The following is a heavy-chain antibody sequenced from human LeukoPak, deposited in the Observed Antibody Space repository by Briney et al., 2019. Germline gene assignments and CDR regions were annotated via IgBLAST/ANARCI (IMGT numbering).Heavy chain of an antibody. D-gene: IGHD3-22*01. CDR1: GFTLDDYG. CDR3: ARAYYDSTGYYEGGEDY. Sequence: RTGGSLRLSCAASGFTLDDYGMSWVRQAPGKGLEWVSGINWSGGGTGYAESVKGRLTISRDNAKNSLYLQMNSLRAEDTALYYWARAYYDSTGYYEGGEDYWGQGTLVTVSS. V-gene: IGHV3-20*04. J-gene: IGHJ4*02. CDR2: INWSGGGT.